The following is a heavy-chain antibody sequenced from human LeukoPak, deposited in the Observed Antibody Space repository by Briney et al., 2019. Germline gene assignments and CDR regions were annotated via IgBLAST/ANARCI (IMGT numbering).Heavy chain of an antibody. Sequence: GGSLRLSCAASGFTFSSHAMHWVRQAPGKGLEWVAVISYDGSNKYYADSVKGRFTISRDNSKNTLYLQMNSLTVEDTAVYYCAKGTTGMAPRGYFDDWGQGTLVTVSS. CDR3: AKGTTGMAPRGYFDD. CDR2: ISYDGSNK. V-gene: IGHV3-30-3*01. CDR1: GFTFSSHA. D-gene: IGHD5-18*01. J-gene: IGHJ4*02.